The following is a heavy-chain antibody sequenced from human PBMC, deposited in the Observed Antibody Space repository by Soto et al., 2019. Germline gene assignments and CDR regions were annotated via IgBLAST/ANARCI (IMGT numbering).Heavy chain of an antibody. CDR2: ITPILGTA. CDR1: EGTFSSYA. V-gene: IGHV1-69*04. CDR3: ARGQSGNYYDNYLDY. J-gene: IGHJ4*02. Sequence: GASVKVSCKASEGTFSSYAISWVRQAPGQGPEWMGSITPILGTANYAQKFQDRVTLTADKSTSTAYMKLSSLRSEDTAVYYCARGQSGNYYDNYLDYWGQGTLVTVSS. D-gene: IGHD1-26*01.